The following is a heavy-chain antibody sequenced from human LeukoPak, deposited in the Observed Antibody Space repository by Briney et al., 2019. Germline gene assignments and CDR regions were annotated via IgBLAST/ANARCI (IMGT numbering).Heavy chain of an antibody. CDR1: GFTFSSYA. CDR2: ISGSGGSS. CDR3: AKGSVLRFLEWLPRDAFDI. V-gene: IGHV3-23*01. Sequence: GGSLRLSCAASGFTFSSYAMSWVRQAPGKGLEWVSAISGSGGSSYYADSVKGRFTISRDNSKNTLYLQMNSLRAEDTAVYYCAKGSVLRFLEWLPRDAFDIWGQGTMVTVSS. J-gene: IGHJ3*02. D-gene: IGHD3-3*01.